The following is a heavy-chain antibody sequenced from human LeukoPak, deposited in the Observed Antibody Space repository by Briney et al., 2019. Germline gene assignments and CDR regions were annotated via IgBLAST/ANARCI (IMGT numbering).Heavy chain of an antibody. CDR1: SGSFSGYY. J-gene: IGHJ6*03. V-gene: IGHV4-34*01. CDR2: INNSGST. Sequence: SETLSLTCDVNSGSFSGYYWSWIRQPPGKGLEWIGEINNSGSTNYNPSLKSRVTISVDTSKNQFSLKLSSVTAADTAVYYCARASLEPGKRWLQLRGGYYMDVWGKGTTVTISS. D-gene: IGHD5-24*01. CDR3: ARASLEPGKRWLQLRGGYYMDV.